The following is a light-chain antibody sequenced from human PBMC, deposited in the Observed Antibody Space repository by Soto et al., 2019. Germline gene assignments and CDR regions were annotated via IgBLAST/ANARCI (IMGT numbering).Light chain of an antibody. CDR3: SSYTSSSVV. CDR1: SSDVGGYNY. V-gene: IGLV2-14*01. Sequence: QSALTQPASVSGSPGQSITISCTGTSSDVGGYNYVSWYQQHPGKAPKLMIYDVSNRPSGVSNRFSGYKSGNTASLTISGLQAEDEAEYYCSSYTSSSVVFGGGTKLTVL. CDR2: DVS. J-gene: IGLJ2*01.